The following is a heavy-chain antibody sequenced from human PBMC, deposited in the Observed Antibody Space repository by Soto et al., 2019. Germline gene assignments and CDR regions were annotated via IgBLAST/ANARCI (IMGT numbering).Heavy chain of an antibody. CDR3: IKEARGHSYARL. Sequence: GGSLRLSCAASGFLSSNYAMGWVRQAPGTGLEWVSGISDSGVNTYYADSVKGRFTISRDNSKNALYLEMKSLRAGDTAVYYCIKEARGHSYARLWGRGTPVTVSS. CDR1: GFLSSNYA. J-gene: IGHJ4*02. V-gene: IGHV3-23*01. CDR2: ISDSGVNT. D-gene: IGHD3-16*01.